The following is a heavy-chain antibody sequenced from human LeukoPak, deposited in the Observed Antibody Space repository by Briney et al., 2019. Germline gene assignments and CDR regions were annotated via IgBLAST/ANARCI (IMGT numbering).Heavy chain of an antibody. CDR3: ARHNRPIDGSAYYEDY. V-gene: IGHV1-2*02. Sequence: GASVKASCKPSGYIFTGNYMHWARQAPGQGLEWMGWINPKNGDTNSAQNFQGRVTMTRDTSITTVSMELSRLRRDDTAVYYCARHNRPIDGSAYYEDYWGQGTLVTVSS. J-gene: IGHJ4*02. D-gene: IGHD3-22*01. CDR1: GYIFTGNY. CDR2: INPKNGDT.